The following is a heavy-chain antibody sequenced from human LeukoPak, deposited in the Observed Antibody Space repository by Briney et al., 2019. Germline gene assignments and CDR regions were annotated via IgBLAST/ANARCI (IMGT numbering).Heavy chain of an antibody. D-gene: IGHD1-26*01. CDR1: GYTFTGYY. J-gene: IGHJ4*02. V-gene: IGHV1-2*02. Sequence: ASVKVSCKASGYTFTGYYMHWGRQAPGQGLEWMGWINPNSGGTNYAQKFQGRVTMTRDTSISTAYMELSRLRSDDTAVYYCAIDPPGGDSGSYAFDYWGQGTLVTVSS. CDR2: INPNSGGT. CDR3: AIDPPGGDSGSYAFDY.